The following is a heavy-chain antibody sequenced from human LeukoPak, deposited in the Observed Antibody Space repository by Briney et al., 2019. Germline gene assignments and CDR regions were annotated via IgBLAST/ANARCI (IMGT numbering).Heavy chain of an antibody. CDR2: IKQDGSEK. CDR1: GFTFSSYW. D-gene: IGHD3-3*01. J-gene: IGHJ6*03. V-gene: IGHV3-7*01. CDR3: ARGLTRWADYDFWSGYLYGFYMDV. Sequence: GGSLRLSCAASGFTFSSYWMSWVRQAPGKGLEWVANIKQDGSEKYYVDSVKGRFTISRDNAKNSLYLQMNSLRAEDTAVYYCARGLTRWADYDFWSGYLYGFYMDVWGKETTVTVSS.